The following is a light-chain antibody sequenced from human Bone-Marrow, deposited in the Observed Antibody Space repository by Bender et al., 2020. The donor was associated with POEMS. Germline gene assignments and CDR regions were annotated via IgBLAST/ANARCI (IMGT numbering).Light chain of an antibody. CDR1: SSAVGGYNL. CDR3: CSYAGTYTWV. Sequence: QSVLTQPASVSASPGQSITISCTGTSSAVGGYNLVSWYQQHPGKAPELMIYEVNKRPSGVSNRFSGSKSGNTASLTISGLQAEDEADYYCCSYAGTYTWVFGGGTKLTVL. J-gene: IGLJ3*02. CDR2: EVN. V-gene: IGLV2-23*02.